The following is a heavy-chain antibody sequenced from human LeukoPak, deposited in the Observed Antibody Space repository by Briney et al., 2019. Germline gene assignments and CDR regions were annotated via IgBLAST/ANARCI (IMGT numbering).Heavy chain of an antibody. V-gene: IGHV3-23*01. Sequence: GGSLRLSCAASGFTFSNYAMTWVRQAPGKGLEWVSSITSSGANRYYADSVKGRFTISRDNSKNTLYLQMNSLRAEDTAVYYCAFTPGYYDSSGSPNWGQGTLVTVSS. CDR3: AFTPGYYDSSGSPN. D-gene: IGHD3-22*01. CDR2: ITSSGANR. CDR1: GFTFSNYA. J-gene: IGHJ4*02.